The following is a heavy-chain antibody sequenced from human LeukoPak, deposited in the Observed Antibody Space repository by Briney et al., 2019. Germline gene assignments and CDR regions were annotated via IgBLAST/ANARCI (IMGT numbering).Heavy chain of an antibody. J-gene: IGHJ3*02. CDR2: IYHSGST. CDR1: GYSISGCYY. CDR3: ARDLDYYDSSGYYYNSAFDI. Sequence: SETLSLTCTVSGYSISGCYYWGWIRQPPGKGLEWIGSIYHSGSTYYNPSLKSRVTISVDTSKNQFSLKLSSVTAADTAVYYCARDLDYYDSSGYYYNSAFDIWGQGTMVTVCS. V-gene: IGHV4-38-2*02. D-gene: IGHD3-22*01.